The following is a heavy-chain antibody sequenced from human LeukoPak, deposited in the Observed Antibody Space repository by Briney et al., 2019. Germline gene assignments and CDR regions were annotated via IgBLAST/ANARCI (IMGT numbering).Heavy chain of an antibody. J-gene: IGHJ4*02. V-gene: IGHV4-59*01. CDR2: IYYSGTT. Sequence: PSETLSLTCTVSGGSLINYYWSWIRQPPGKGLEWIGYIYYSGTTNYNPSLKSRVTISVDTSKNQFSLRLSSVTTADTAVYYCASGIMVGSFDHWGQGAPVTVSS. CDR3: ASGIMVGSFDH. D-gene: IGHD1-26*01. CDR1: GGSLINYY.